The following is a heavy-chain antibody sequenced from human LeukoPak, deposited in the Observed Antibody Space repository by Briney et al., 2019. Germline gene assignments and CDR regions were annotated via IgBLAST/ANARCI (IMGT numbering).Heavy chain of an antibody. CDR1: GGSISSGSYY. CDR3: ASGGSSSA. Sequence: SETLSLTCTVSGGSISSGSYYWSWIRQPAGKGLEWIGRIYTSGSTNYNPSLKSRVTISVDTSKNQFSLKLSSVTAADTAVYYCASGGSSSAWGQGTLVTVSS. J-gene: IGHJ5*02. D-gene: IGHD6-6*01. CDR2: IYTSGST. V-gene: IGHV4-61*02.